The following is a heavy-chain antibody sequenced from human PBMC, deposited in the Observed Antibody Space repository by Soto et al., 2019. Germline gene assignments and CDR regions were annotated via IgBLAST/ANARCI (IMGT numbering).Heavy chain of an antibody. V-gene: IGHV3-23*01. J-gene: IGHJ4*02. CDR1: GFTFRSYA. CDR2: ISGSGGST. CDR3: AKDQGSHYSSSWSGIFDY. D-gene: IGHD6-13*01. Sequence: GGSLRLSCAASGFTFRSYALSWVRQAPGKGLEWVSAISGSGGSTYYADSVKGRFTISRDNSKNTLYLQMNSLRAEDTAVYYCAKDQGSHYSSSWSGIFDYWGQGTLVTVSS.